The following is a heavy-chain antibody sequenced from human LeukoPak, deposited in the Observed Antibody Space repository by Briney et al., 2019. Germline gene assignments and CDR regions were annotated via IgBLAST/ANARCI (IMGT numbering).Heavy chain of an antibody. D-gene: IGHD5-24*01. Sequence: PGGSLRLSCAASGFNFDDYSMHWVRQAPGKGLEGVSGISWNSNDKGYADSVRGRFTSSRDNAKNSLYLQMNSLRAEDTALYYCAKDMSIREDYNSPGYFDYWGQGTLVTVSS. CDR3: AKDMSIREDYNSPGYFDY. V-gene: IGHV3-9*01. J-gene: IGHJ4*02. CDR2: ISWNSNDK. CDR1: GFNFDDYS.